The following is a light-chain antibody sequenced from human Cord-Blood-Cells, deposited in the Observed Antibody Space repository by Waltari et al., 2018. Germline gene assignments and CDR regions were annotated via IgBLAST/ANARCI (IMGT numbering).Light chain of an antibody. CDR3: CSYAGSSTYYV. Sequence: QSALTKPASVSGSPGQSITISCTGTSSDVGSYNIVSWYQQHPGKAPKLMIYEGSKRPSGVSNRFSGSKSGNTASLTISGLQAEDEADYYCCSYAGSSTYYVFGTGTKVTVL. CDR2: EGS. J-gene: IGLJ1*01. CDR1: SSDVGSYNI. V-gene: IGLV2-23*01.